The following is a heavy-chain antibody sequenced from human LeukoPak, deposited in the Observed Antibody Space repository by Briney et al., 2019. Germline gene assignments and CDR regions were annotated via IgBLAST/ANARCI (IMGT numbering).Heavy chain of an antibody. CDR2: FDPEDGET. CDR1: GYTLTELS. CDR3: ATAGWELPDDDAFDI. D-gene: IGHD1-26*01. Sequence: ASVKVSCKVSGYTLTELSMHWVRQAPGKGLEWMGGFDPEDGETIYAQKFQGRVTMTEDTSPDTAFMELSSLRSGDTAVYYCATAGWELPDDDAFDIWGQGTMVTVSS. V-gene: IGHV1-24*01. J-gene: IGHJ3*02.